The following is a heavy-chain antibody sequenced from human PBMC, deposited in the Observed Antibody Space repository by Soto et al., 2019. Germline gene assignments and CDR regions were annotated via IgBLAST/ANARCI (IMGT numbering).Heavy chain of an antibody. CDR1: GGSISRGGYY. CDR3: ARVGCSSTSCDEAYAFDI. D-gene: IGHD2-2*01. J-gene: IGHJ3*02. V-gene: IGHV4-31*03. Sequence: QVQLQESGPGLVKPSRTLSRTCTVSGGSISRGGYYWIWIRQHPGKGLGWIGYIYYSGSTYYNPSLKSRVTISVDTSKNQFSLKLSSVTAADTAVYYCARVGCSSTSCDEAYAFDIWGQGTMVTVSS. CDR2: IYYSGST.